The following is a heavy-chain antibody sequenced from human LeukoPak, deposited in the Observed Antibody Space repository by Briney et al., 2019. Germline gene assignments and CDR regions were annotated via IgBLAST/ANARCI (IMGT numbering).Heavy chain of an antibody. Sequence: PSETLSLTCAVYGGSFSGYYWSWTRQPPGKGLEWIGEINHSGSTNYNPSLKSRVTISVDTSKNQFSLKLSSVTAADTAVYYCARITSSWYGGGFDYWGQGTLVTVSS. V-gene: IGHV4-34*01. CDR1: GGSFSGYY. D-gene: IGHD6-13*01. CDR2: INHSGST. J-gene: IGHJ4*02. CDR3: ARITSSWYGGGFDY.